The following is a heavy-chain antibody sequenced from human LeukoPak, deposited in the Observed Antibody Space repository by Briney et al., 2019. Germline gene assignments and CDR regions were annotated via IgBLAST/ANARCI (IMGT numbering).Heavy chain of an antibody. Sequence: ASVKVSCKASGYTFTSYDINWVRQATGQGLEWMGWMNPNSGNTGYAQKFQGRVTMTRNTSISTAYMELSSLRSEDTAVYYCARVVGATTYYYYYGMDVWGQGTMVTVSS. CDR2: MNPNSGNT. CDR1: GYTFTSYD. J-gene: IGHJ6*02. V-gene: IGHV1-8*01. CDR3: ARVVGATTYYYYYGMDV. D-gene: IGHD1-26*01.